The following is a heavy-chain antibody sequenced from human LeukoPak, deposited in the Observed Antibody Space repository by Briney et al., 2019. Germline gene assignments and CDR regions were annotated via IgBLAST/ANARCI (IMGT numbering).Heavy chain of an antibody. Sequence: GGSLRLSCAASGFNFNDCYMSWIRQAPGKGLEWVSYITTGRTLSYADSVKGRFTISRDNAKNSLFLQMKSLRVEDTAVYYCARVVSSRSTVGFDPWGQGTLVTVSS. CDR3: ARVVSSRSTVGFDP. J-gene: IGHJ5*02. V-gene: IGHV3-11*04. D-gene: IGHD5/OR15-5a*01. CDR2: ITTGRTL. CDR1: GFNFNDCY.